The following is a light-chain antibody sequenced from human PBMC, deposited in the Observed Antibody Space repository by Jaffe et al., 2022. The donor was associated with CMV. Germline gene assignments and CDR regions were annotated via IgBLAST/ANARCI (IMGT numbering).Light chain of an antibody. V-gene: IGLV1-36*01. CDR1: NSNIGDNV. J-gene: IGLJ3*02. CDR3: ATWDDSLDAWV. CDR2: SDD. Sequence: QSVLTQPPSVSEAPRQRVTISCSGSNSNIGDNVVNWYQQLPGKAPKLLIYSDDLLPSGVSNRFSGSRSGTSASLAISGLQSEDEADYYCATWDDSLDAWVFGGGTRLTVL.